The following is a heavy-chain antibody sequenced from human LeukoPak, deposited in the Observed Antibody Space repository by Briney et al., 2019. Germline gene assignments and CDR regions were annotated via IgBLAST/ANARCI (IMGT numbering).Heavy chain of an antibody. J-gene: IGHJ4*02. V-gene: IGHV3-30*18. Sequence: PGSSLRLSCAASGFTFSSYGMHWVRQAPGKGLEWVAVISYDGSNKYYADSVKGRFTISRDNSKNTLYLQMNSLRAEDTAVYYCAKSHDSSGYDYWGQGTLVTVSS. D-gene: IGHD3-22*01. CDR3: AKSHDSSGYDY. CDR2: ISYDGSNK. CDR1: GFTFSSYG.